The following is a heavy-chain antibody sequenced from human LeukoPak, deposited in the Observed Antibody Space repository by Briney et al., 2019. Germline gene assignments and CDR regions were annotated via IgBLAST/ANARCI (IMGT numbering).Heavy chain of an antibody. CDR2: ISYDGSNK. CDR3: AKVKWVGMDAFDI. CDR1: GFTFSSYG. D-gene: IGHD3-10*01. V-gene: IGHV3-30*18. J-gene: IGHJ3*02. Sequence: GGSLRLSCAASGFTFSSYGMHWVRQAPGKGLEWVAVISYDGSNKYYADSVKGRFTISRDNSKNTLYLQMNSLRAEDTAVYYCAKVKWVGMDAFDIWGQGTMVTVSS.